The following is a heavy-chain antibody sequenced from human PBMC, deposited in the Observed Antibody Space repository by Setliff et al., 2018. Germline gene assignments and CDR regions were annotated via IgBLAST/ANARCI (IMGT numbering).Heavy chain of an antibody. J-gene: IGHJ6*03. CDR1: GFTFSGSA. CDR2: IRSKANSYAT. CDR3: TRLRITAPLHDYMDV. V-gene: IGHV3-73*01. Sequence: GGSLRLSCAASGFTFSGSAMHWVRQASGKGLEWVGRIRSKANSYATAYAASVKGRFTISSDDSKNTAYLQMNSLKNEDTAVYYCTRLRITAPLHDYMDVWGKGTTVTVSS. D-gene: IGHD1-20*01.